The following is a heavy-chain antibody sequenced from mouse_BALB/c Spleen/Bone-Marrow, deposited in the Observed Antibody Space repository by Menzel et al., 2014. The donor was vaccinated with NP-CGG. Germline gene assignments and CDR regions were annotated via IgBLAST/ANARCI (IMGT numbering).Heavy chain of an antibody. D-gene: IGHD1-1*01. J-gene: IGHJ4*01. CDR3: ARSEGSYYYGSSYAMDY. V-gene: IGHV1S34*01. CDR1: DYSFTDYY. CDR2: ISCYNGAT. Sequence: LVKTGASVKISCKASDYSFTDYYMHWVKQTHGKSLEWIGYISCYNGATSYNQKFKGKATFTVDTSSSTDYMQFSSLTSEDSAVYYCARSEGSYYYGSSYAMDYWGEATSVTVSS.